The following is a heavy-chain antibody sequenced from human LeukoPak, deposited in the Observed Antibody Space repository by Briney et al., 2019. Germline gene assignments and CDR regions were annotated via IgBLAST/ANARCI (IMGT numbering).Heavy chain of an antibody. Sequence: GGSLRLSCAASGFTFSSYAMHWVRQAPGKGLEWVAVISHDGSNKYYADSVKGRFTISRDNSKNTLYLQMNSLRAEDTAVYYCARVQRSFAWVAAAGLLVWGQGTLVTVSS. D-gene: IGHD6-13*01. CDR2: ISHDGSNK. V-gene: IGHV3-30*04. J-gene: IGHJ4*02. CDR3: ARVQRSFAWVAAAGLLV. CDR1: GFTFSSYA.